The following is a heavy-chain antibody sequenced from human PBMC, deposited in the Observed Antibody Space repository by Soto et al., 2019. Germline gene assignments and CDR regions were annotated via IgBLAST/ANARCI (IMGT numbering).Heavy chain of an antibody. V-gene: IGHV1-3*05. CDR2: INAGNGNT. Sequence: QVQLVQSGAEEKKPGASVKVSCKASGYTFTSYAMHWVRQAPGQRLEWMGWINAGNGNTKYSQKFQGRVTITSDTSASPAYMELRSLSSEATAVYYCAREHNAMLWSFAYWGQGTLVTVSS. CDR3: AREHNAMLWSFAY. CDR1: GYTFTSYA. D-gene: IGHD2-2*01. J-gene: IGHJ4*02.